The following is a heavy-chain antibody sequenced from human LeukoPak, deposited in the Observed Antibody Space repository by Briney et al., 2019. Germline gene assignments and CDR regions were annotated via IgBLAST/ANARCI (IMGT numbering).Heavy chain of an antibody. V-gene: IGHV3-7*01. J-gene: IGHJ3*02. CDR1: GFTFSDYW. CDR2: IKQDGSVQ. CDR3: ARKGLADI. D-gene: IGHD3-16*01. Sequence: GGSLRLSCAASGFTFSDYWMSWVRQAPGKGLEWAANIKQDGSVQYYVDSVKGRFTISRDNAKNSLYLQMNSLRAEDTAVYYCARKGLADIWGQGTMVTVSS.